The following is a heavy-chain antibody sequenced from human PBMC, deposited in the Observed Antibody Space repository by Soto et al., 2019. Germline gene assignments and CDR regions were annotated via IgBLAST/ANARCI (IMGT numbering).Heavy chain of an antibody. CDR2: IYSGGST. D-gene: IGHD1-26*01. V-gene: IGHV3-53*01. CDR1: EFSVSTNY. Sequence: LRLSCAASEFSVSTNYMTWVRQAPGKGLEWVSVIYSGGSTYYADSVKGRFTISRDNSKNTLHLQMNSLRAEDTAVYYCARGSGSLYYFDFWGRGTLVTVSS. CDR3: ARGSGSLYYFDF. J-gene: IGHJ4*02.